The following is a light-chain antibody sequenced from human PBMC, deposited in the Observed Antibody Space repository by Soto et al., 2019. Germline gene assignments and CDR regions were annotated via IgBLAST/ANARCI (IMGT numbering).Light chain of an antibody. J-gene: IGKJ2*01. CDR2: WAS. Sequence: DIVMTQSPDSLAVSLGERATINRKSSQNVLYKSNNENYLAWFQQKPGQPPKLLIYWASTRKSGVPDRLTGSGSGSDFTLTISSLQAEDVAVYYCQQYYSTPPYTFGQGTKLEI. V-gene: IGKV4-1*01. CDR3: QQYYSTPPYT. CDR1: QNVLYKSNNENY.